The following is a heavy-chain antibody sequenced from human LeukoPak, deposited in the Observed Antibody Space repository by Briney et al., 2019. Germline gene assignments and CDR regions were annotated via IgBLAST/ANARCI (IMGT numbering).Heavy chain of an antibody. J-gene: IGHJ4*02. D-gene: IGHD3-9*01. CDR1: GFTFSSYA. Sequence: GGSLRLSCAASGFTFSSYAMSWVRQAPGKGLEWVSAISGSGGSTYYADSVKGRFTISRDNSKNTLYLQMNSLRAEDTAVYYCAKGGHDILTGSSLIDYWGQGTLVTVSS. CDR3: AKGGHDILTGSSLIDY. CDR2: ISGSGGST. V-gene: IGHV3-23*01.